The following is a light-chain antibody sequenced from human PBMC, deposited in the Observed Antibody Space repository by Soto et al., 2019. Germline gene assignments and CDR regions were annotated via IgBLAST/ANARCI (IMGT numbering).Light chain of an antibody. V-gene: IGKV1-39*01. CDR3: HQSSSTPLT. J-gene: IGKJ4*01. CDR1: QSVFNH. CDR2: DAS. Sequence: DVQMTQSPSSLSASVGDSVTITCRASQSVFNHLSWFQQRPGKGPILLIYDASSLHAGVPSRFSGSGYGTDFTLTISTVQPEDSAICYCHQSSSTPLTFGGGTRVELK.